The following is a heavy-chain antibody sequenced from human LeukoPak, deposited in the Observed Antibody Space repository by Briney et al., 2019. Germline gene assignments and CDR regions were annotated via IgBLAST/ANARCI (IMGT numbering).Heavy chain of an antibody. CDR3: ARLTGTTGFDY. J-gene: IGHJ4*02. D-gene: IGHD1-1*01. CDR2: IKQDGSDK. CDR1: GFTFSNAW. V-gene: IGHV3-7*01. Sequence: GGSLRLSCAASGFTFSNAWMSWVRQAPGKGLEWVANIKQDGSDKYYVDSVKGRFSISRDNAKNSLYLQLNSLRADDTAVYYCARLTGTTGFDYWGQGTLVTVTS.